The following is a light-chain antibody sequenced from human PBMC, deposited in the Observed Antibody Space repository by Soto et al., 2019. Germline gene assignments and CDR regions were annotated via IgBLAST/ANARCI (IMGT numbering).Light chain of an antibody. CDR3: QKCDYRPI. V-gene: IGKV1-33*01. J-gene: IGKJ3*01. CDR1: HDITSY. CDR2: DAS. Sequence: DIQITQSPSSLSASVGDRVTITCQASHDITSYLNWYQHKPGKAPKLLIYDASILESGVPSRFSGSGSGTEFTFTISSLQPEDVATYYCQKCDYRPIFGPGTTVDFK.